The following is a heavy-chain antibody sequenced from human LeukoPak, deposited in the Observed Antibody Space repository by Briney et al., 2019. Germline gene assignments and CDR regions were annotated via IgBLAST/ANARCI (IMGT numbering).Heavy chain of an antibody. CDR3: ARSGSSSWYLTNYYYYYMDV. Sequence: ASVKVSCKASGYTFTSYGISRVRQAPGQGLEWMGWISAYNGNTNYAQKLQGRVTMTTDTSTSTAYMELRSLRSDDTAVYYCARSGSSSWYLTNYYYYYMDVWGKGTTVTVSS. D-gene: IGHD6-13*01. J-gene: IGHJ6*03. CDR1: GYTFTSYG. CDR2: ISAYNGNT. V-gene: IGHV1-18*01.